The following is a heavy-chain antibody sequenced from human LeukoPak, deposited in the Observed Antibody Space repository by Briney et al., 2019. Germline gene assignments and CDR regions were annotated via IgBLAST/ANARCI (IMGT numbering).Heavy chain of an antibody. CDR2: IYPGDSTT. Sequence: GGSLKISCKGFGYNFPNYWIGWVRQMPGKGLEWLGIIYPGDSTTRYSPSFQGQVTVSADKSINTAYLQWSSLKASDTAMYYCARRSTHDAFDFWGQGTMVTVSS. J-gene: IGHJ3*01. CDR3: ARRSTHDAFDF. V-gene: IGHV5-51*01. CDR1: GYNFPNYW.